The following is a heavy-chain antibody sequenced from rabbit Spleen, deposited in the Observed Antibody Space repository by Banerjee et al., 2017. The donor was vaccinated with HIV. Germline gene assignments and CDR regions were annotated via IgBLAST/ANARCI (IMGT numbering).Heavy chain of an antibody. D-gene: IGHD2-1*01. CDR1: GFSFSSNW. CDR3: GTDDGDYGGSAVSL. Sequence: LEESGGGLVKPGGTLTLTCTVSGFSFSSNWICWVRQAPGEGLELIACIYGGSGANTYNANWAKGRFTISKASSTTVTLQMTSLTAADTATYFCGTDDGDYGGSAVSLWGQGTLVTVS. J-gene: IGHJ4*01. V-gene: IGHV1S45*01. CDR2: IYGGSGANT.